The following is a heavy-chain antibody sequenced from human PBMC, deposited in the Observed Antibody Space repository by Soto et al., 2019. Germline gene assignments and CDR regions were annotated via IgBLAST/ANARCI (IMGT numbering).Heavy chain of an antibody. CDR2: IRSKANNYAT. CDR3: TRRPYYYDSSGYYDY. CDR1: GFTFSGSA. J-gene: IGHJ4*02. Sequence: TGGSLRLSCVASGFTFSGSAMQWVRQASGKGMEWVGRIRSKANNYATAYAASVKGRFTISRDDSKNTAYLQMDSLKTEDTAVYYCTRRPYYYDSSGYYDYWGEGT. V-gene: IGHV3-73*01. D-gene: IGHD3-22*01.